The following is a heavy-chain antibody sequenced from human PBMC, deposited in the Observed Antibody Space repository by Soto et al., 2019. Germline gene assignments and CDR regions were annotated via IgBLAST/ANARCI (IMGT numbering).Heavy chain of an antibody. V-gene: IGHV3-33*01. J-gene: IGHJ6*02. CDR1: GFTFSRYG. Sequence: QVQLVESGGGVVQPGRSLRLSCAASGFTFSRYGMYWVRQAPGKGLEWVAVIWYDGSNKYYADSVKGRFTISRDNSKNTLYLQMNSLRAEDTAVYYCARDRESIATFNGMDVWGQGTTVTVSS. D-gene: IGHD6-6*01. CDR2: IWYDGSNK. CDR3: ARDRESIATFNGMDV.